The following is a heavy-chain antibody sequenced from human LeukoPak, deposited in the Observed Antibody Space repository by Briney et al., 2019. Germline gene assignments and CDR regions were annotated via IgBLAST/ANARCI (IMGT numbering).Heavy chain of an antibody. V-gene: IGHV4-34*01. D-gene: IGHD3-3*01. J-gene: IGHJ4*02. CDR2: INHSGST. Sequence: PSETLSLTCAVYGGSFSGYYWSWIRQPPGKGLEWIGEINHSGSTNYNPSLKSRVTISVDTSKNQFSLELSSVTAADTAVYYCARARSGYWRYFDYWGQGALVTVSS. CDR3: ARARSGYWRYFDY. CDR1: GGSFSGYY.